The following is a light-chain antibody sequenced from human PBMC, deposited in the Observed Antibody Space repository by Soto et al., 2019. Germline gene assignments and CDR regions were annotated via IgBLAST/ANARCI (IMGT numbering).Light chain of an antibody. CDR1: LRISNY. CDR2: AAS. J-gene: IGKJ4*01. CDR3: QKYNSAPLT. V-gene: IGKV1-27*01. Sequence: DTQITQSPSSLSAPRGGRVTISCRGGLRISNYLAWYQQKPGKIPNLLIYAASTLQAGVPSRFSGSGSGTDFTLTISSVQPEDVAAYYCQKYNSAPLTFGGGTKVDI.